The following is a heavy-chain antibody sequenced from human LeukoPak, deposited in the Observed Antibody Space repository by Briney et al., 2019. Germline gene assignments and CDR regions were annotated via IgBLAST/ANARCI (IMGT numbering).Heavy chain of an antibody. V-gene: IGHV3-64*01. CDR1: GFTLSSYA. CDR3: ARDRAKSGYGDYPDHRLWFDP. Sequence: PGGSLRLSCAASGFTLSSYAMHWVRQAPGKGLEYVSAISSNGGSTYYANSVKGGFTISRDNSKNTLYLQMGSLRAEDMAVYYCARDRAKSGYGDYPDHRLWFDPWGQGTLVTVSS. D-gene: IGHD4-17*01. CDR2: ISSNGGST. J-gene: IGHJ5*02.